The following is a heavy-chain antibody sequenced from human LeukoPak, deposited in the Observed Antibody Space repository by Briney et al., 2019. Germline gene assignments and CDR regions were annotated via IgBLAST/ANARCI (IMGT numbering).Heavy chain of an antibody. CDR1: GFTFGDYA. J-gene: IGHJ3*02. CDR2: IRSKAYGGTT. V-gene: IGHV3-49*04. Sequence: GGFLRLSCTASGFTFGDYAMSWVRQAPGKGLEWVGFIRSKAYGGTTEYAASVKGRFTISRDDSKSIAYLQMNSLKTEDTAVYYCTRDEAAAGTAEALDIWGQGTMVTVSS. CDR3: TRDEAAAGTAEALDI. D-gene: IGHD6-13*01.